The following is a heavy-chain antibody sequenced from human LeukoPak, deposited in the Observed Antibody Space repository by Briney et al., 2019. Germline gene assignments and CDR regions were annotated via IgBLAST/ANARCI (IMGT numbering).Heavy chain of an antibody. V-gene: IGHV3-23*01. D-gene: IGHD4-17*01. CDR3: AEDTSGTSDSYGDYDY. J-gene: IGHJ4*02. Sequence: GGSLRLSCAASGFTFSSYAMSWVRQAPGKGLEWVSAISGSGGSTYYADSVKGRFTISRDNSKNTLYLQMNSLRAEDTAVYYCAEDTSGTSDSYGDYDYWGQGTLVTVSS. CDR1: GFTFSSYA. CDR2: ISGSGGST.